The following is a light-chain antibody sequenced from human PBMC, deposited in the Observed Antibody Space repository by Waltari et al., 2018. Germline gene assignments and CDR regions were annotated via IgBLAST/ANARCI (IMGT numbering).Light chain of an antibody. CDR2: DDA. CDR1: NIGKKI. Sequence: SYVLTQPPSVSFAPGQTASLPCGGTNIGKKIVHRYQQKPGPAPVMVVYDDAERPSGIPERFSGSNSGNTATLTITRVEAGDEADYFCQVWDGISDQGVFGGGTKVTVL. J-gene: IGLJ1*01. CDR3: QVWDGISDQGV. V-gene: IGLV3-21*02.